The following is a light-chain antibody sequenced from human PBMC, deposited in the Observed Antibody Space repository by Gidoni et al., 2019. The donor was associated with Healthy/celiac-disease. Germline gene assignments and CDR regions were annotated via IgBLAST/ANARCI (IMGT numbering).Light chain of an antibody. J-gene: IGLJ3*02. CDR3: QSYDSTLSGSV. CDR2: GNK. Sequence: QSVLTQPPSVSGAPGQRGTISCSGSSANIGAGYAVHWYQQLPGTAPKRLIYGNKNRPSGVPDRFSGSKSATSASLAITGLQAEDDAVYHCQSYDSTLSGSVFGGGTKLTVL. V-gene: IGLV1-40*01. CDR1: SANIGAGYA.